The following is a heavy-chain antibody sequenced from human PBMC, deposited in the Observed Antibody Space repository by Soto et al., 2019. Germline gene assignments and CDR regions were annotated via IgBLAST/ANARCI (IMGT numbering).Heavy chain of an antibody. J-gene: IGHJ6*02. D-gene: IGHD5-12*01. CDR2: ISPDNGNT. CDR3: ARALGYSGYAGMDV. V-gene: IGHV1-18*01. CDR1: GYTFTIYG. Sequence: ASVKVSCKASGYTFTIYGINWVRQAPGQGLEWMGWISPDNGNTNYAQKLQGRVTMTTDTSTSTAYMELRSLRSDDTAVYYCARALGYSGYAGMDVWGQGTTVAVSS.